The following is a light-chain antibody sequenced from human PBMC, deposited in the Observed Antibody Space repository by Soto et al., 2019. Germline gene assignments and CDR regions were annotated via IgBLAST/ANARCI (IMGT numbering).Light chain of an antibody. V-gene: IGKV3-15*01. CDR1: QSVSSN. J-gene: IGKJ2*01. CDR2: GAS. CDR3: QQYNNWLYT. Sequence: EIVMTQSPTTLSVSPGERATLSCRASQSVSSNLAWYQQKPGQAPRRLIYGASTRATGIPARFSGSGSGTEFTLTISSLQSEDFADYYCQQYNNWLYTFGQGTKLEIK.